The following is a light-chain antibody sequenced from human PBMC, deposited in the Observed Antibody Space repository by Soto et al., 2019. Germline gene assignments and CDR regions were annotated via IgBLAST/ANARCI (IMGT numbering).Light chain of an antibody. V-gene: IGKV1-5*01. CDR1: QSISSW. CDR2: DAS. CDR3: QQYNTYPGT. J-gene: IGKJ1*01. Sequence: DIQMTQSPSTLSASVGDRVTITCRASQSISSWLAWYQQKPGKAPKLLIYDASTLKSGVPSRFSGSVSGTEFTLTISSLQPDDFATYYCQQYNTYPGTFGQGTKVEIK.